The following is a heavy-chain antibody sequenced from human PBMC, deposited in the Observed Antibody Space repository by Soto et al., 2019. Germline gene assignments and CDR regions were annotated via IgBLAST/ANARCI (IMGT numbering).Heavy chain of an antibody. CDR2: IDWDDDK. J-gene: IGHJ4*02. Sequence: SGPTLVNPTQTLTLTCTFSGFSLNTRGMSVSWIRQPPGKALEWLAVIDWDDDKYYSTSLKTRLTISKDTSKNQVVLTMTNMDPVDTATYYCARVIEGGGPAEDDYWGQGALVTVSS. V-gene: IGHV2-70*13. D-gene: IGHD2-21*01. CDR3: ARVIEGGGPAEDDY. CDR1: GFSLNTRGMS.